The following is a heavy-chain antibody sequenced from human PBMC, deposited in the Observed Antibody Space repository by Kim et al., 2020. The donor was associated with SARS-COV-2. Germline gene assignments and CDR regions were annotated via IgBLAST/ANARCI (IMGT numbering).Heavy chain of an antibody. CDR1: GFTFSSYE. CDR2: ISSSGSTI. Sequence: GGSLRLSCAASGFTFSSYEMNWVRQAPGKGLEWVSYISSSGSTIYYADSVKGRFTISRDNAKNSLYLQMNSLRAEDTAVYYCARDGAYCGGDCYSGRQNAFDIWGQGTMVTVSS. J-gene: IGHJ3*02. V-gene: IGHV3-48*03. CDR3: ARDGAYCGGDCYSGRQNAFDI. D-gene: IGHD2-21*02.